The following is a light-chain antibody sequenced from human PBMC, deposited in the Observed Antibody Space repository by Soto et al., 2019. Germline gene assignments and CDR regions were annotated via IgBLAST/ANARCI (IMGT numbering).Light chain of an antibody. CDR2: GAS. V-gene: IGKV3-20*01. Sequence: EMVLTQSPGTLSLSPGERATLSCRASQSVSRSFLAWYQQKSGQAPRLLIYGASTRATGIPDRFSGSGSGTDFTLTISRLEPADFAVYFCQQFGSSPLTFGGGTKVEI. CDR1: QSVSRSF. J-gene: IGKJ4*01. CDR3: QQFGSSPLT.